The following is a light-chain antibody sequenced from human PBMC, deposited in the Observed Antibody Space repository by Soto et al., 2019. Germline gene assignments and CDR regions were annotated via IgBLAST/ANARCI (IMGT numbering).Light chain of an antibody. CDR2: GAS. Sequence: DIVLTQSPGTLSLSPGERATLSCRASQSVISNFLAWYQQKPGQAPRLLIYGASSRATGIPDRFSCSGSGTDFSLTISRLEPEDFAVYYCQQYGTSPRTFGQGTKV. V-gene: IGKV3-20*01. CDR1: QSVISNF. J-gene: IGKJ1*01. CDR3: QQYGTSPRT.